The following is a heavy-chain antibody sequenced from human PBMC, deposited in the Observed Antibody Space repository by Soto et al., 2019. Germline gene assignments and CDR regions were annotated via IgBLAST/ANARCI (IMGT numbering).Heavy chain of an antibody. J-gene: IGHJ6*02. CDR3: ARDASTSSWDYYYSMDV. Sequence: QVQLVQSGAEVKKPGSSVKVSCKASGGPFSSFVISWVRQAPGQGLEWMGGIIPFFGTPNYAQKFQGRVTITAEESTSRAYMELSSLKSEDTARYYCARDASTSSWDYYYSMDVWGQGTTVTVSS. D-gene: IGHD6-6*01. CDR2: IIPFFGTP. V-gene: IGHV1-69*01. CDR1: GGPFSSFV.